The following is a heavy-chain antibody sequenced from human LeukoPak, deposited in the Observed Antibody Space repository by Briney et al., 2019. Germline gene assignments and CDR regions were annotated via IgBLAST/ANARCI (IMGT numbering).Heavy chain of an antibody. J-gene: IGHJ4*02. D-gene: IGHD4-23*01. CDR1: GFTVSSNY. V-gene: IGHV3-66*01. CDR2: IYSGGST. Sequence: GGSLRLSCAASGFTVSSNYMSWVRQAPGKGLEWVSVIYSGGSTYYADSVKGRFTISRDNSKNTLYLQMNSLRAEDTAVYYCARSTVVTPYGFDYWGQGTLSPSPQ. CDR3: ARSTVVTPYGFDY.